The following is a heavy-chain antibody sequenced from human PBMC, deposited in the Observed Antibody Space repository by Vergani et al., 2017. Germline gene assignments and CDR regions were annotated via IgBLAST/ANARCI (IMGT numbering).Heavy chain of an antibody. D-gene: IGHD3-16*02. CDR2: IYYSGST. CDR1: GGSISSYY. J-gene: IGHJ4*02. V-gene: IGHV4-59*04. Sequence: QVQLQESGPGLVKPSETLSLTCTVSGGSISSYYWSWIRQPPGKGLEWIGYIYYSGSTYYNPSLKSRVTISVDTSKNQFSLKLSSVTAADTAVYYCAVGGVIVIPFFDYWGQGTLVTVSS. CDR3: AVGGVIVIPFFDY.